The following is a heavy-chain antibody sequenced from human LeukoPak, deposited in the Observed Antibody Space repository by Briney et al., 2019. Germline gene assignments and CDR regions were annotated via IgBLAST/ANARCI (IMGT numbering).Heavy chain of an antibody. J-gene: IGHJ4*02. CDR2: INPNSGGT. CDR3: APDTFTGYSSGCPGY. V-gene: IGHV1-2*02. D-gene: IGHD6-19*01. Sequence: GASVKVSCKASGYTFTGYYMHWVRQAPGQGLEWMGWINPNSGGTNYAQKFQGRVTMTRDTSISTAYMELSRLRSDDTAVYYCAPDTFTGYSSGCPGYWGQGTLVTVSS. CDR1: GYTFTGYY.